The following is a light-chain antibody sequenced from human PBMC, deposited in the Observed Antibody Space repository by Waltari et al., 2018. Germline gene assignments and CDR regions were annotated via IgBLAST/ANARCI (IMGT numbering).Light chain of an antibody. Sequence: AIQLTQSPSSLSASVGDRVTITCRASQGISSALAWYPQKPGKAPKVLIYDASSLESGVPSRFRGSGSGTYFTLTISSLQPEDFATYYCQQFNSFPITFGLGTRLDIK. J-gene: IGKJ5*01. CDR3: QQFNSFPIT. CDR1: QGISSA. CDR2: DAS. V-gene: IGKV1-13*02.